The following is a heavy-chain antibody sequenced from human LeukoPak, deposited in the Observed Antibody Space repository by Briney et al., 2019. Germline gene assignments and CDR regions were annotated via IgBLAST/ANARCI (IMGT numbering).Heavy chain of an antibody. Sequence: GGSLRLSCAASGFTFSNYGIHWVRQAPGKGLEWVTFMQYDGSDIFYADSVKGRFTISRDNSKNTLYLQMNSLRAEDTAVYYCATATSYDSSGYYQYYFDYWGQGTLVTVSS. CDR2: MQYDGSDI. D-gene: IGHD3-22*01. CDR1: GFTFSNYG. V-gene: IGHV3-30*02. CDR3: ATATSYDSSGYYQYYFDY. J-gene: IGHJ4*02.